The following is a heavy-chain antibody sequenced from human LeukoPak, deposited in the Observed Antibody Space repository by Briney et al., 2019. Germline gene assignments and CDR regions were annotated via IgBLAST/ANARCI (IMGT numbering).Heavy chain of an antibody. CDR3: ARDYSSGWYVNY. D-gene: IGHD6-19*01. J-gene: IGHJ4*02. V-gene: IGHV3-7*01. CDR1: GFIFSSYW. Sequence: GGSLRLSCAASGFIFSSYWMSWVRQAPGKGLEWVANIKQDGSEKSYVDSVEGRFTISRDNAKNSVYLQMNSLRAEDTAVYYCARDYSSGWYVNYWGQGTLVTVSS. CDR2: IKQDGSEK.